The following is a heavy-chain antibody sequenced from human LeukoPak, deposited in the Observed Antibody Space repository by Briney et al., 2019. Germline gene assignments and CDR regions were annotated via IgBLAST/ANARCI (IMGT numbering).Heavy chain of an antibody. J-gene: IGHJ4*02. CDR2: ISGSGGST. D-gene: IGHD6-6*01. V-gene: IGHV3-23*01. CDR3: AKSSSWEVQKYYFDY. Sequence: PGGSLRLSCAASGFTFSSYAMSWVRQAPGKGLEWVSAISGSGGSTYYADSVKGRFTISRDNSKNTLYLQMNSLRAEDTDVYYCAKSSSWEVQKYYFDYGGQGTLVTVSS. CDR1: GFTFSSYA.